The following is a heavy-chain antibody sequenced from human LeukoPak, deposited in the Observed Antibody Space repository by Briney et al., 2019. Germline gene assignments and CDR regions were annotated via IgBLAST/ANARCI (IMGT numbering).Heavy chain of an antibody. CDR2: IKQDGSEK. CDR3: AKLLRDVTIYDF. Sequence: GGSLRLSCAASGFTFSSYWMSWVRQAPGKGLEWVANIKQDGSEKYYVDSVRGRFTVSRDNAKNSLLLQMNSLRADDTAFYYCAKLLRDVTIYDFWGPGALVTVSS. V-gene: IGHV3-7*01. CDR1: GFTFSSYW. D-gene: IGHD3/OR15-3a*01. J-gene: IGHJ1*01.